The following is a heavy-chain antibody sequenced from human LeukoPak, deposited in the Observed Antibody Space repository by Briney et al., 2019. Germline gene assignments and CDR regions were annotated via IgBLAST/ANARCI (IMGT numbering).Heavy chain of an antibody. V-gene: IGHV3-13*01. CDR2: IGAGGDT. CDR3: AELGITMIGGV. CDR1: GFTFSTYD. D-gene: IGHD3-10*02. Sequence: GGSLRLSCAASGFTFSTYDMHWVRQATGKGLEWVSAIGAGGDTYYADSVKGRFTISRDNSKNTLYLQMNSLRAEDTAVYYCAELGITMIGGVWGKGTTVTISS. J-gene: IGHJ6*04.